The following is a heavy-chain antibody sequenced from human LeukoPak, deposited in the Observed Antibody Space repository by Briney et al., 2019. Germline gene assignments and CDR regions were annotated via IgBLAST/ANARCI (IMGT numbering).Heavy chain of an antibody. CDR1: GFTFDDYA. D-gene: IGHD4-17*01. CDR3: AKTGAGGDYGDYVRAFDI. V-gene: IGHV3-9*01. Sequence: GGSLRLSCAASGFTFDDYAMHWVRQAPGKGLEWVSGISWNSGSIGYADSVKGRFTISRDNAKNSLYLQMNSLRAEDTALYYCAKTGAGGDYGDYVRAFDIWGQGTMVTVSS. J-gene: IGHJ3*02. CDR2: ISWNSGSI.